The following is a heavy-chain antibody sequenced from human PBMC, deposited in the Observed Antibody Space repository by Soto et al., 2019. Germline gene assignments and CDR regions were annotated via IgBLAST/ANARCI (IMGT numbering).Heavy chain of an antibody. CDR2: IYWDDDG. V-gene: IGHV2-5*02. D-gene: IGHD3-10*01. J-gene: IGHJ4*02. CDR1: GVSLTTQGVG. Sequence: QITLKESGPTLVKPTQTLTLTCSFSGVSLTTQGVGVGWIRQPPGKAPERLAVIYWDDDGHYSPSMKSRLTITKDTSKNQVGLTMTNMDPLDTDTYYCAHRLRVTAVRACDYWGQGILVTVSS. CDR3: AHRLRVTAVRACDY.